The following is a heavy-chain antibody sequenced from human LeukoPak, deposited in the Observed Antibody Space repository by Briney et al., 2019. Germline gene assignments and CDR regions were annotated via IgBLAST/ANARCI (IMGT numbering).Heavy chain of an antibody. CDR3: AKGGGYDILTGYYRMTGSIHIY. J-gene: IGHJ4*02. D-gene: IGHD3-9*01. CDR1: GFTFSSYA. Sequence: SGGSLRLSCAASGFTFSSYAMHWVRQAPGKGLEWATFISYDGSNKYYADSVKGRFTVSRDNSKNTLYLQMNNLRAEDTAVYYCAKGGGYDILTGYYRMTGSIHIYWGQGTLVTVSS. CDR2: ISYDGSNK. V-gene: IGHV3-30*18.